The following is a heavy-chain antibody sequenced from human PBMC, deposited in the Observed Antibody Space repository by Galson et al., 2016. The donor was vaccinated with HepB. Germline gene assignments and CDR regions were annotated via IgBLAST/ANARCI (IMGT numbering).Heavy chain of an antibody. V-gene: IGHV3-23*01. CDR2: ISGRGGST. J-gene: IGHJ6*02. CDR3: AKSLLGVTLVSYYYGMDV. D-gene: IGHD2-21*02. Sequence: SLRLSCAASGFTFSSYAMSWVRQAPGKGLEWVSGISGRGGSTYYADSVGGRFTIPRDNSKNTLYLQMKSLRAEDTAVYYCAKSLLGVTLVSYYYGMDVWGQGTTVTVSS. CDR1: GFTFSSYA.